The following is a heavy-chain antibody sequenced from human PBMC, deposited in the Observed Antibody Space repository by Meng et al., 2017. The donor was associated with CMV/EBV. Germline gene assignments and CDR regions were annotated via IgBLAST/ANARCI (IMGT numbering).Heavy chain of an antibody. Sequence: ASVKVSCKASGYTFTSYDINWVRQATGQGLEWMGWMNPNSGNTGYAQKFQGRVTMTRNTSISTAYMELSSLRSEDTAVYYCARGTVLRLLEWLVRGGYFDYWGQGTLVTVSS. CDR2: MNPNSGNT. CDR1: GYTFTSYD. D-gene: IGHD3-3*01. V-gene: IGHV1-8*01. CDR3: ARGTVLRLLEWLVRGGYFDY. J-gene: IGHJ4*02.